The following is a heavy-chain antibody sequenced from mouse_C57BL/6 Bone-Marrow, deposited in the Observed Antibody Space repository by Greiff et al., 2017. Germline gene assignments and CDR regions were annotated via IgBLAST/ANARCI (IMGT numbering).Heavy chain of an antibody. D-gene: IGHD1-1*01. CDR3: ARGGVYCGSRHWYFDV. CDR2: IYPGDGDT. CDR1: GYAFSSYW. Sequence: QVQLQQSGAELVKPGASVKISCKASGYAFSSYWMNWVKQRPGKGLEWIGKIYPGDGDTNYNGKFKGKATLTAGKSSSTAYMQLISLTSEDSAVYFCARGGVYCGSRHWYFDVWGTGTTVTVSS. V-gene: IGHV1-80*01. J-gene: IGHJ1*03.